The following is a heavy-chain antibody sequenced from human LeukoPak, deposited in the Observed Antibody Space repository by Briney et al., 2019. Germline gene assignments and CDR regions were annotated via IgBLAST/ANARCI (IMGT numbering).Heavy chain of an antibody. CDR3: ARDGDSEFFQH. J-gene: IGHJ1*01. Sequence: MSSQTLSLTCTVSGGSISIDGYYWSWIRQHPGKGLEWIGDIYYSGSTSYNPSLKSRVTISVDTSKNQFSLKMTSVTAADTAVYYCARDGDSEFFQHWGQGTLVTVSS. V-gene: IGHV4-31*03. CDR1: GGSISIDGYY. D-gene: IGHD2/OR15-2a*01. CDR2: IYYSGST.